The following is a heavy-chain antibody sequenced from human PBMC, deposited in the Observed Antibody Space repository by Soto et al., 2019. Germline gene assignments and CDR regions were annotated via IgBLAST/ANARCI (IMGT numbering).Heavy chain of an antibody. CDR3: ARDEEYSSSAGRFDP. CDR1: GGSFSGYY. D-gene: IGHD6-6*01. Sequence: QVQLQQWGAGLLKPSETLSLTCAVYGGSFSGYYWSWIRQPPGKRLEWIGEINHSGSTNYNPSLKSRVTISVDTSKNQFSLKLSSVTAADTAVYYCARDEEYSSSAGRFDPWGQGTLVTVSS. V-gene: IGHV4-34*01. CDR2: INHSGST. J-gene: IGHJ5*02.